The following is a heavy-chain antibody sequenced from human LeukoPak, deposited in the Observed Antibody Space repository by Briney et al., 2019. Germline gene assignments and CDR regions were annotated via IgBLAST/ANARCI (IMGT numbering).Heavy chain of an antibody. CDR2: INIDGSST. V-gene: IGHV3-74*01. J-gene: IGHJ4*02. D-gene: IGHD3-10*01. Sequence: GGSLRLSCAASGFTFSSYGMHWVRQAPGKGLEWLSRINIDGSSTNYADSVKGRFTISRDNAKNTLYLQMNSLRAEDTAVYYCARDETTYYYGSGSHDYWGQGTLVTVSS. CDR1: GFTFSSYG. CDR3: ARDETTYYYGSGSHDY.